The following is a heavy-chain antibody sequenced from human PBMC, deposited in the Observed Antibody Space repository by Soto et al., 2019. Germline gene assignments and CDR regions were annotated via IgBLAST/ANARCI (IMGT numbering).Heavy chain of an antibody. CDR2: ISSSSSYT. CDR1: GFTFSDYY. V-gene: IGHV3-11*06. D-gene: IGHD3-9*01. Sequence: GGSLRLSCAASGFTFSDYYMSWIRQAPGKGLEWVSYISSSSSYTNYADSVKGRFTISRDNAKNSLYLQMNSLRAEDTAVYYCARDQVDDILTGYYAPDYWGQGTLVTVSS. CDR3: ARDQVDDILTGYYAPDY. J-gene: IGHJ4*02.